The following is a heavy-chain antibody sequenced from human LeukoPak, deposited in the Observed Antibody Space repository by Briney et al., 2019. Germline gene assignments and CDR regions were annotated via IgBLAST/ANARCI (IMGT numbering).Heavy chain of an antibody. CDR2: INPSGGYT. Sequence: ASVKVSCKASGYTFTSYYMHCVRQAPGQGPEWMGIINPSGGYTTYAQKFQGRVTVTTDTSTSTVYMELSSLRSEDTAVYYCARDRVGDTYGYYYGMDVWGQGTTVTVSS. D-gene: IGHD3-10*01. CDR3: ARDRVGDTYGYYYGMDV. J-gene: IGHJ6*02. V-gene: IGHV1-46*01. CDR1: GYTFTSYY.